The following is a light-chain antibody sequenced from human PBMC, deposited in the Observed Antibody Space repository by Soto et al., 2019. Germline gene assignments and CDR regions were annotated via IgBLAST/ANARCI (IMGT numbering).Light chain of an antibody. CDR3: SSYAASNWYV. CDR2: EVS. V-gene: IGLV2-8*01. CDR1: NSDVGGYNY. Sequence: QSVLTQPPSASGSPGQSVTISCTGTNSDVGGYNYVSWYQQYPGKAPKLIIYEVSERPSGVPDRFSGSKSGNTASLTVSGLQTADEADYYCSSYAASNWYVFGTGTKLTVL. J-gene: IGLJ1*01.